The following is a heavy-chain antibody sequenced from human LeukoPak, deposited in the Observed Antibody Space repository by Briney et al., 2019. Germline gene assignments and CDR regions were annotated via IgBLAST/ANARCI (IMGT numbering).Heavy chain of an antibody. J-gene: IGHJ5*02. Sequence: RPGESLKISCKGSGYSFTSYWIGWVRQMPGKGLEWMGIIYPGDSDTRYSPSFQGQVTISADKSTSTAYLQWSSLKASDTAMYYCARRAIAAAVDWFDPWGQGTLVTVSS. CDR3: ARRAIAAAVDWFDP. V-gene: IGHV5-51*01. CDR2: IYPGDSDT. D-gene: IGHD6-13*01. CDR1: GYSFTSYW.